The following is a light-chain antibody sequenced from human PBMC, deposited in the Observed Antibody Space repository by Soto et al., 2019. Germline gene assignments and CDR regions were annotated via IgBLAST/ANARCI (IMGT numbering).Light chain of an antibody. Sequence: QSALTQPASVSGSPGQSITISCTGTSSDVGGYNYVSWYQQHPGKAPKLMIYEVSNRPSGVSNRFSGSKSGNTASLTISGLQADDEADYYCSSYTRGSTLVFGGGTKLTVL. J-gene: IGLJ3*02. CDR3: SSYTRGSTLV. CDR2: EVS. CDR1: SSDVGGYNY. V-gene: IGLV2-14*01.